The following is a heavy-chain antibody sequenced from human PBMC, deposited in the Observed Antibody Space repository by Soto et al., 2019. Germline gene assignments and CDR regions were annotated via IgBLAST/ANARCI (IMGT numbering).Heavy chain of an antibody. V-gene: IGHV4-30-4*01. CDR1: GGSISSGDYY. CDR2: IYYSGST. Sequence: SETLSLTCTVSGGSISSGDYYWSWIRQPPGKGLEWIGYIYYSGSTYYNPSLKSRVTISVDTSKNQFSLKLRSVTAADTAVYYCARVPLLEWLSYFDYWGQGTLVSVS. CDR3: ARVPLLEWLSYFDY. D-gene: IGHD3-3*01. J-gene: IGHJ4*02.